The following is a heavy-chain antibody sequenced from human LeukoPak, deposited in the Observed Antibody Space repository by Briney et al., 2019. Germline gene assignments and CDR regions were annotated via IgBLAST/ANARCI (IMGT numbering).Heavy chain of an antibody. D-gene: IGHD3-22*01. CDR2: IYYSGST. J-gene: IGHJ4*02. CDR3: ARRYYYDSSAYLYYYYFDY. V-gene: IGHV4-39*01. CDR1: GGSISSGSYY. Sequence: SETLSLTCTVSGGSISSGSYYWGWIRQPPGKGLEWIGSIYYSGSTYYNPSLESRVTISVDTSKNQFSLKLSSVTAADTAVYYCARRYYYDSSAYLYYYYFDYWGQGTLVTVSS.